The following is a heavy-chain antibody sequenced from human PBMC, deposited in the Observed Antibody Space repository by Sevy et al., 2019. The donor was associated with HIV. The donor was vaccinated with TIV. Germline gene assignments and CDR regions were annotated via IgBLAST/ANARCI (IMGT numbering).Heavy chain of an antibody. J-gene: IGHJ4*02. CDR1: GFIFNDYW. D-gene: IGHD6-13*01. CDR2: INEHGSTN. CDR3: ARSIGAGAAY. Sequence: RGYLRLSCAASGFIFNDYWMHWVRQAPGKGLEWVANINEHGSTNYYLDSVKGRFTISRDNAKNSLFLQMNSLRVDDTAMYYCARSIGAGAAYWGQGTPVTVSS. V-gene: IGHV3-7*03.